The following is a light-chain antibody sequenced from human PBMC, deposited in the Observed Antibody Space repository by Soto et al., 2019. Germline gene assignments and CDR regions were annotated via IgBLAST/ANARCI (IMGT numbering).Light chain of an antibody. Sequence: DIQMTQSPSTLSASVGDGVTITCRASQSISSWLAWYQQKPGKAPKLLIYKASSLESGVPSRFSGSRSGTEFTLTISSLQPEDFATYYCQQLNGYLALTFGGGTKVDIK. CDR2: KAS. J-gene: IGKJ4*01. V-gene: IGKV1-5*03. CDR3: QQLNGYLALT. CDR1: QSISSW.